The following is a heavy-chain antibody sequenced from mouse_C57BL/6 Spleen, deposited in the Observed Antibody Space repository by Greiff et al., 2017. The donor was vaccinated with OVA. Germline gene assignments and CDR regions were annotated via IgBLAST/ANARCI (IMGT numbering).Heavy chain of an antibody. J-gene: IGHJ1*03. Sequence: EVKVVESGAELVKPGASVKLSCTASGFNIKDYYMHWVKQRTEQGLEWIGRIDPEDGETKYAPKFQGKATITADTSSNTAYLQLSSLTSEDTAVYYCARITTVVGGDWYFDVWGTGTTVTVSS. CDR1: GFNIKDYY. CDR3: ARITTVVGGDWYFDV. CDR2: IDPEDGET. V-gene: IGHV14-2*01. D-gene: IGHD1-1*01.